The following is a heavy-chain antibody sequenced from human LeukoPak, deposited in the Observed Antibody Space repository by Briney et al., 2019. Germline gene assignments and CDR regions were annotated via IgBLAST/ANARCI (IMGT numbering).Heavy chain of an antibody. Sequence: ASVKVSCKASGYTFNGYYMHWVRQAPVQGLEWMGWINPNSGGTNYAQKFQGRVTMTRDTSISTAYMELSRLRSDDTAVYYCARGMEPYYYMDVWGKGTTVTVSS. CDR2: INPNSGGT. D-gene: IGHD1-26*01. CDR1: GYTFNGYY. CDR3: ARGMEPYYYMDV. V-gene: IGHV1-2*02. J-gene: IGHJ6*03.